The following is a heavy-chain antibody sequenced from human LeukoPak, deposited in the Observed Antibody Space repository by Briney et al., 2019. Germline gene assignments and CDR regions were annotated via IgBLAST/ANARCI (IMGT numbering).Heavy chain of an antibody. D-gene: IGHD6-19*01. CDR3: ARDTAVAGTGLDY. V-gene: IGHV3-21*01. J-gene: IGHJ4*02. CDR1: GFTFSSYS. CDR2: ISSSSSYI. Sequence: GGSLRLSCAASGFTFSSYSMNWVRKAPGKGLEWVSSISSSSSYIYYADSVKGRFTISRDNAKNSLYLQMNSLRAEDTAVYYCARDTAVAGTGLDYWGQGTLVTVSS.